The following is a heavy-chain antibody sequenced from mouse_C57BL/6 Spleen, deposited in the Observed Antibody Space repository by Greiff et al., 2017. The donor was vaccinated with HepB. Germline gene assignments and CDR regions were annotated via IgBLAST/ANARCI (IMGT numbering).Heavy chain of an antibody. CDR2: ISDGGSYT. CDR1: GFTFSSYA. V-gene: IGHV5-4*01. CDR3: ARDLLSVAYFDY. J-gene: IGHJ2*01. Sequence: EVMLVESGGGLVKPGGSLKLSCAASGFTFSSYAMSWVRQTPEKRLEWVATISDGGSYTYYPDNVKGRFTITRDNAKNNLYLQMSHLKSEDSAMYYCARDLLSVAYFDYWGQGTTLTVSS. D-gene: IGHD2-1*01.